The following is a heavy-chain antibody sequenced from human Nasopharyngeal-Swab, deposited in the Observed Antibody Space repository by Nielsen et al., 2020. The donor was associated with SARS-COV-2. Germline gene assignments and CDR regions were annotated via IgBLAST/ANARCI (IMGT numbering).Heavy chain of an antibody. CDR2: ISAYNGNT. J-gene: IGHJ4*02. D-gene: IGHD3-16*02. CDR3: ARGRRRYFYYDYVWGGYPVGGYFDY. Sequence: ASVKVSCKASGYTFTSYGISWVRQAPGQGLEWMGWISAYNGNTNYAQKLQGRVTMTTDTSTSTAYMELRSLRSDDTAVYYCARGRRRYFYYDYVWGGYPVGGYFDYWGQGTLVTVSS. CDR1: GYTFTSYG. V-gene: IGHV1-18*04.